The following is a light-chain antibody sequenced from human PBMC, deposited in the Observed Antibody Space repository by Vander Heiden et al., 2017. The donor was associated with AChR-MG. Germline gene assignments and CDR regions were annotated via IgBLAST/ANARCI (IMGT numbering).Light chain of an antibody. CDR3: QQYNSYPYT. Sequence: DIQMSQSPSTLSASVGDRVTITCRASQSISSWLAWYQQKPGKAPKLLIYKASSLESGVPSRFSGSGSGTEFTLTISSLQPDDFATYYCQQYNSYPYTFGQGTKLEIK. V-gene: IGKV1-5*03. CDR2: KAS. J-gene: IGKJ2*01. CDR1: QSISSW.